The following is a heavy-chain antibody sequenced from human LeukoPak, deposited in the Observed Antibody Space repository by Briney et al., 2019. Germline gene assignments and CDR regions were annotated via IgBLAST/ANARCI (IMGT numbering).Heavy chain of an antibody. CDR3: ARVSLSGYCSGASCYFDY. J-gene: IGHJ4*01. Sequence: PSETLSLTCTVSGDSIRNHYWSWISQPPGKGLESIGVIYFSGSTNYNPSVKSRVTISVDTPKNHFSLKLISVTAADTAVYFCARVSLSGYCSGASCYFDYWGHGTLVTVSS. CDR2: IYFSGST. V-gene: IGHV4-59*11. CDR1: GDSIRNHY. D-gene: IGHD2-15*01.